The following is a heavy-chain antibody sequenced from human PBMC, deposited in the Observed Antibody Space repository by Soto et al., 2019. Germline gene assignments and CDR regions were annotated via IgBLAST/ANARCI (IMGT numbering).Heavy chain of an antibody. Sequence: QVQLQESGPGLVKPSETLSLTCTVSGGSISSYYWSWIRQPPGKGLEWIGYIYYSGSTNYNPSLKSLVTISVDTSKNQFSLKLSSVTAADTAVYYCARHLVWLHPVDYWGQGTLVTVSS. J-gene: IGHJ4*02. CDR1: GGSISSYY. D-gene: IGHD5-12*01. CDR2: IYYSGST. CDR3: ARHLVWLHPVDY. V-gene: IGHV4-59*08.